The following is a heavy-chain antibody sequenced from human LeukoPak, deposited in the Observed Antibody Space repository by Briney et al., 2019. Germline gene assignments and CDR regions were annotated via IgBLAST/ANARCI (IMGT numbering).Heavy chain of an antibody. CDR3: AKVSGAFWGYYYYMGV. CDR1: AFTFNTFDNFA. V-gene: IGHV3-23*01. CDR2: ISESGAST. J-gene: IGHJ6*03. Sequence: PGGSLRLSCSVSAFTFNTFDNFAMNWVRQAPGKGLEWVAAISESGASTYYAASVKGRFTISRDNSKNTLYLQMNSLRAEDTAVYYCAKVSGAFWGYYYYMGVWGKGTTVTISS. D-gene: IGHD3-16*01.